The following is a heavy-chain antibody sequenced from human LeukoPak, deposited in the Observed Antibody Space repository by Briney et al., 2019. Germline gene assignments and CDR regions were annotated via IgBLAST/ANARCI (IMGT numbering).Heavy chain of an antibody. Sequence: GGSLRLSCAPSGFTLSSSWKHWARQPPGGGRVWVSRMDGRGSGTRYADPVKARYPISRQNAKNTLYLNINTVREEHTTMYYCTKGFVEIRGQGTLVIVSS. J-gene: IGHJ4*02. CDR3: TKGFVEI. V-gene: IGHV3-74*01. CDR2: MDGRGSGT. CDR1: GFTLSSSW. D-gene: IGHD3-3*01.